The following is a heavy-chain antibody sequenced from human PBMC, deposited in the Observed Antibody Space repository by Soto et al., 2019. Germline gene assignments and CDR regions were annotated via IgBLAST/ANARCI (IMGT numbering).Heavy chain of an antibody. D-gene: IGHD2-15*01. J-gene: IGHJ6*02. V-gene: IGHV4-34*01. CDR2: INHSGST. CDR1: GGSFSGYY. CDR3: ARGCSGGSCYLHYYYGMDV. Sequence: SETLYLTRAVYGGSFSGYYWSWIRLPPGKGLEWIGEINHSGSTNYNPSLKSRVTISVDTSKNQFSLKLCSVTAEDTAVYYCARGCSGGSCYLHYYYGMDVWGQGTTVTVSS.